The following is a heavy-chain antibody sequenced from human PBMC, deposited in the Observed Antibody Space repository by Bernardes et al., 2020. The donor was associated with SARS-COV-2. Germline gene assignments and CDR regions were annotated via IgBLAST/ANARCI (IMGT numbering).Heavy chain of an antibody. CDR3: ATVFCSTTSCYNPSDPYYYYYGLDV. D-gene: IGHD2-2*01. J-gene: IGHJ6*02. CDR2: IYYSGTT. Sequence: SETLTLTCTVSGGSISNSPYYWGWIRPPPGKGLEWIGSIYYSGTTSYNPSLKSRITISVDTSKNQFSLKLTSVTAADTAVYYCATVFCSTTSCYNPSDPYYYYYGLDVWGQGTT. CDR1: GGSISNSPYY. V-gene: IGHV4-39*01.